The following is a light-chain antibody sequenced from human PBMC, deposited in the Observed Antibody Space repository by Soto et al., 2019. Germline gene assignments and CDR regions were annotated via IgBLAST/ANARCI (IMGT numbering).Light chain of an antibody. CDR1: QSVRSSD. Sequence: EIVLTQSPGTLSLSPGERATHTCRASQSVRSSDLAWSQQNGGQAPRLLIYGASSRATGIPDRFSGSGSGTDFTLTISRLEPEDFAVYYCQQYVRSLWTFGQGTKVEIK. CDR3: QQYVRSLWT. J-gene: IGKJ1*01. V-gene: IGKV3-20*01. CDR2: GAS.